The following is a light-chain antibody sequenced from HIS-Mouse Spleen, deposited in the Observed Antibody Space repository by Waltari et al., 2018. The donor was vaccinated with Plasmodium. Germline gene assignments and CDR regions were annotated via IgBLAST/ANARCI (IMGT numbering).Light chain of an antibody. Sequence: AIRMTQSPSSFSASTGDRVTITCRASQGISSYLAWYQQKPGKAPKLLIYAASTLQSGFPSRFSGSGSGTDFTLTISCLQSEDFVTYYCQQYYSYSWTFGQGTKVEIK. V-gene: IGKV1-8*01. CDR2: AAS. CDR3: QQYYSYSWT. J-gene: IGKJ1*01. CDR1: QGISSY.